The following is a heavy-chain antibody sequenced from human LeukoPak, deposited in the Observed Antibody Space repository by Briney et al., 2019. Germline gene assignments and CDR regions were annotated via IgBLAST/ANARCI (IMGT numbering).Heavy chain of an antibody. Sequence: SETLSLTCTVSGGSISSSSYYWGWIRQPPGKGLEWIGSIYYSGSTYYNLSLKSRVTISVDTSKNQFSLKLSSVTAADTAVYYCARDGRRYDFWSGYYYYYYYMDVWGKGTTVTVSS. CDR3: ARDGRRYDFWSGYYYYYYYMDV. D-gene: IGHD3-3*01. CDR1: GGSISSSSYY. V-gene: IGHV4-39*07. J-gene: IGHJ6*03. CDR2: IYYSGST.